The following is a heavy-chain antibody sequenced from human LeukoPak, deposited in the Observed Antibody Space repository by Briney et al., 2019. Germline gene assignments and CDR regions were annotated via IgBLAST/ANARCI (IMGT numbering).Heavy chain of an antibody. CDR2: ISYDGSNK. V-gene: IGHV3-30*18. J-gene: IGHJ5*02. CDR3: AKERESYGDYVNWFDP. Sequence: GGSLRLSCAASGFTFSSYGMHWVRQGPGKGLEWVGVISYDGSNKYYADSVKGRFTISRDNSKNTLYLQMNSLRAEDTAVYYCAKERESYGDYVNWFDPWGQGTLVTVSS. D-gene: IGHD4-17*01. CDR1: GFTFSSYG.